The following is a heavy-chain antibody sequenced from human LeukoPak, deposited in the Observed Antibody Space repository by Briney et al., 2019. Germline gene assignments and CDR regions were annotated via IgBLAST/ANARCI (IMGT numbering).Heavy chain of an antibody. CDR1: GGSISSYY. CDR2: INHSGST. D-gene: IGHD6-19*01. CDR3: ATGYSSGWYVGWFDP. Sequence: PSETLSLTCTVSGGSISSYYWSWIRQPPGKGLEWIGEINHSGSTNYNPSLKSRVTISVDTSKNQFSLKLSSVTAADTAVYYCATGYSSGWYVGWFDPWGQGTLVTVSS. V-gene: IGHV4-34*01. J-gene: IGHJ5*02.